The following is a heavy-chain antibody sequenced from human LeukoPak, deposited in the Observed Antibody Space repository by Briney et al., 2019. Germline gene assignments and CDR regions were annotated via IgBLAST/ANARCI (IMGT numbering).Heavy chain of an antibody. Sequence: PGGSLRLSCAASGFTFSSYSMNWVRQAPGKGLEWVSSISSSSSHIYYADSVKGRFTISRDNAKNSLYLQMNSLRAEDTAVYYCARVISGYYDILTGYGYGMDVWGKGTTVTVSS. CDR2: ISSSSSHI. CDR3: ARVISGYYDILTGYGYGMDV. J-gene: IGHJ6*04. V-gene: IGHV3-21*01. D-gene: IGHD3-9*01. CDR1: GFTFSSYS.